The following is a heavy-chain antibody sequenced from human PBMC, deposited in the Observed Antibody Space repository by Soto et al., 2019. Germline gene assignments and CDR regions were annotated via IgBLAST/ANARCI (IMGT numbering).Heavy chain of an antibody. Sequence: VASVKXSFKASGYTFTIYYIHLVRQAPGQGLEWMGIINPSGGSTSYAQKFQGRVTMTRDTSTSTVYMELSSLRSEDTAVYYCAGSGYTYGMEVWGKGTKV. J-gene: IGHJ6*04. CDR1: GYTFTIYY. CDR3: AGSGYTYGMEV. CDR2: INPSGGST. V-gene: IGHV1-46*01. D-gene: IGHD3-9*01.